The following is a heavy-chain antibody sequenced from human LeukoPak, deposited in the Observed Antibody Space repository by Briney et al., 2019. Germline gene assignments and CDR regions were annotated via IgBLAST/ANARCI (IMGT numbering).Heavy chain of an antibody. J-gene: IGHJ3*02. D-gene: IGHD7-27*01. V-gene: IGHV1-2*06. Sequence: GASVKVSCKASGYTFIGYYIRWVRQAPGQGLEWMGRINPNSGGTNYAQKFQGRVTMTRDTSISTAYMELSRLRSDDTAVYYCALTWGYYAFDIWGQGTMVTVSS. CDR1: GYTFIGYY. CDR2: INPNSGGT. CDR3: ALTWGYYAFDI.